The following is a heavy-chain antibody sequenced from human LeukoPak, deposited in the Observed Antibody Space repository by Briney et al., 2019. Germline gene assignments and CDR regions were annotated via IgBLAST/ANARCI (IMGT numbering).Heavy chain of an antibody. J-gene: IGHJ4*02. V-gene: IGHV3-15*01. CDR2: IKSKTDVGTT. Sequence: GGSLRLSCAASGFTLSNAWMSWVRQAPGQGLEWVGRIKSKTDVGTTDYAAPVKGRFTISRDDSKNTLYLQMNSLKTEDTAVYYCTTDSSYRITMVRGVIIKMKDLDYWGQGTLVTVSS. CDR3: TTDSSYRITMVRGVIIKMKDLDY. D-gene: IGHD3-10*01. CDR1: GFTLSNAW.